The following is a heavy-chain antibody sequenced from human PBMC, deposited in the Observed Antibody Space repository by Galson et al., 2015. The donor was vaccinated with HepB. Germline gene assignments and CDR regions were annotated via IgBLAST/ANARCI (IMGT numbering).Heavy chain of an antibody. CDR2: INPSGGGR. V-gene: IGHV1-46*01. CDR1: GYTFSTYY. Sequence: SVKVSCKASGYTFSTYYMHWVRQAPGQGLEWMGIINPSGGGRSYAQKFQGRVTMTRGTSTSTVYMELMSLRSEDTAVYYCARGGSYSSSAGGGFDIWGQGTLVTVSS. D-gene: IGHD6-13*01. J-gene: IGHJ3*02. CDR3: ARGGSYSSSAGGGFDI.